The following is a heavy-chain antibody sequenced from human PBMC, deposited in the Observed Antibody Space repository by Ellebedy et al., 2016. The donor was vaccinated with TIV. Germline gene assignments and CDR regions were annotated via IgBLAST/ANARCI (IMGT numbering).Heavy chain of an antibody. Sequence: GESLKISXAASGFTFSSYGMHWVRQAPGKGLEWVAVISYDGSNKYYADSVKGRFTISRDNSKNTLYLQMNSLRAEDTAVYYCAKDCQYQLHTTYGMDVWGQGTTVTVSS. CDR2: ISYDGSNK. D-gene: IGHD2-2*01. V-gene: IGHV3-30*18. CDR3: AKDCQYQLHTTYGMDV. CDR1: GFTFSSYG. J-gene: IGHJ6*02.